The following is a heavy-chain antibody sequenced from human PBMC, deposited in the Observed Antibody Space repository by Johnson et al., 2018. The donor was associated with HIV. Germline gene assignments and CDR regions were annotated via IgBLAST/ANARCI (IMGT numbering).Heavy chain of an antibody. CDR2: ISYDGSNK. D-gene: IGHD6-25*01. Sequence: QVQLVESGGGLVQPGRSLRLSCAASGFTFSSYWMSWVRQAPGKGLEWVAVISYDGSNKYYADSVKGRFTISRDNSKNTLYLQMGSLRAEDTAVYYCAKETPSSGGTFDIWGQGTMVTVSS. CDR3: AKETPSSGGTFDI. J-gene: IGHJ3*02. V-gene: IGHV3-30*18. CDR1: GFTFSSYW.